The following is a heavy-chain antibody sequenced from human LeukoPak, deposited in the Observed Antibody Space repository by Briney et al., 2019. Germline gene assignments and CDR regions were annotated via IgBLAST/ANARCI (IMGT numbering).Heavy chain of an antibody. Sequence: KPSETLSLTCTVSGGSISSYYWSWIRQPPGKGLEWIGYIYYSGSTNYNPSLKSRVTISVDTSKNQVSLKLTSVSAADTAVYYCARYDGSGFYQYYIDYWGQGTLVTVSS. CDR2: IYYSGST. J-gene: IGHJ4*02. D-gene: IGHD3-22*01. CDR3: ARYDGSGFYQYYIDY. CDR1: GGSISSYY. V-gene: IGHV4-59*01.